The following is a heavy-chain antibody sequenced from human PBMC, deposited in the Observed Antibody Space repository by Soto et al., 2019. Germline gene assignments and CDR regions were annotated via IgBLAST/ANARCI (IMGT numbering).Heavy chain of an antibody. CDR3: AKDGGYSYGYSPRYYYGMDG. CDR2: ISSSSSYI. V-gene: IGHV3-21*01. CDR1: GFTFSYYN. D-gene: IGHD5-18*01. J-gene: IGHJ6*02. Sequence: GGSLRLSCAASGFTFSYYNMNWVRQAPGKGLEWVSSISSSSSYIYYADSVRGRFTISRDNAKNSLYLQMNSLRAEDTAVYYCAKDGGYSYGYSPRYYYGMDGWGQRTTDTGSS.